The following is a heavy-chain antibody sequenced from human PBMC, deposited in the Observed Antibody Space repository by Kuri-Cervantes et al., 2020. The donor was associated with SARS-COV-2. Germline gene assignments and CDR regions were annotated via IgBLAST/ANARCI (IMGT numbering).Heavy chain of an antibody. CDR3: ARDLGSPLVVSFADYMDV. CDR1: GFTFSSYW. V-gene: IGHV3-7*01. Sequence: GESLKISCAASGFTFSSYWMSWVRQAPGKGLEWVANIKQDGSEKYYVDSVKGRFTISRDNAKNSLYLQMNSLRAEDTAVYYCARDLGSPLVVSFADYMDVWGKGTTVTVSS. J-gene: IGHJ6*03. CDR2: IKQDGSEK. D-gene: IGHD2-2*01.